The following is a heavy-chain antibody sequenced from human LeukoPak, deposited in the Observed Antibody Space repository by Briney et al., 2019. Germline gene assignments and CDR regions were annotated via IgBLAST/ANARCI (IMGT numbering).Heavy chain of an antibody. Sequence: GGALRLSRVSSLFTFDDYGLSGVRAAPGRGLEWGSGIYWKGGNTRYADSVRGRLTHSRDNGKISLYLLMNTLRAEDTALYYFARVGYYSSVGASDTWGERTMVTVSS. D-gene: IGHD3-22*01. J-gene: IGHJ3*02. CDR3: ARVGYYSSVGASDT. V-gene: IGHV3-20*04. CDR1: LFTFDDYG. CDR2: IYWKGGNT.